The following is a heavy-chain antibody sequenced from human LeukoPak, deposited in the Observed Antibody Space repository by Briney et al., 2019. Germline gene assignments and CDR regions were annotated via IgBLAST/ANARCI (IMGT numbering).Heavy chain of an antibody. CDR3: AELGITMIGGV. Sequence: PGGSLRLSCAASGFDFNNYNMNWVRQAPGKGLEWVSAISGSGGSTYYADSVKGRFTISRDNSKNTLYLQMNSLRAEDTAVYYCAELGITMIGGVWGKGTTVTISS. V-gene: IGHV3-23*01. CDR1: GFDFNNYN. D-gene: IGHD3-10*02. J-gene: IGHJ6*04. CDR2: ISGSGGST.